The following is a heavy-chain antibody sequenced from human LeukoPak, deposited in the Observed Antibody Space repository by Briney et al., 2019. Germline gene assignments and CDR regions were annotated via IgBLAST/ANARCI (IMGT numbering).Heavy chain of an antibody. V-gene: IGHV3-74*01. CDR1: GFTFSSYW. J-gene: IGHJ4*02. CDR2: IYRDGSRI. Sequence: SGGSLRLSCAVSGFTFSSYWMHWVRQAPGKGLVWVSRIYRDGSRINYADSVKGRFTISRDNGKNTLFLQMNSLRVEDTAFYYCAKDNRRHYTSGPNPDSLHWGQGALVTVSS. D-gene: IGHD6-19*01. CDR3: AKDNRRHYTSGPNPDSLH.